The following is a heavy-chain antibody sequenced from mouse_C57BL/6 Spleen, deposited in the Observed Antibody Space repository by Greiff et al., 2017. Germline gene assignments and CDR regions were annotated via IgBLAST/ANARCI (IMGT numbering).Heavy chain of an antibody. CDR2: INPGSGGT. D-gene: IGHD2-4*01. J-gene: IGHJ2*01. Sequence: QVQLQQSGAELVRPGTSVKVSCKASGYAFTNYLIEWVKQRPGQGLEWIGVINPGSGGTNYNEKFKGKATLTADKSSSTAYMQLSSLTSEDSAVYVCARSDDYARFDYWGQGTTLTVSS. CDR1: GYAFTNYL. CDR3: ARSDDYARFDY. V-gene: IGHV1-54*01.